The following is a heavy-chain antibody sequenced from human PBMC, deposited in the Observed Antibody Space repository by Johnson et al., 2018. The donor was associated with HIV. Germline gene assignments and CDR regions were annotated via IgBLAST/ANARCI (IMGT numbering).Heavy chain of an antibody. J-gene: IGHJ3*02. CDR2: ITNSGSGAST. D-gene: IGHD3-16*01. Sequence: VQLVESGGGVVQPGRSLRLSCSASGFSFNDYAMHWVRQAPGKGLEWVSVITNSGSGASTYYADSVKGRFTISRDNSKKTLYLQMHSLRAEDTAVYYCAKWGLALRGGSAFDIWGQGTMVTVSS. CDR1: GFSFNDYA. V-gene: IGHV3-23*04. CDR3: AKWGLALRGGSAFDI.